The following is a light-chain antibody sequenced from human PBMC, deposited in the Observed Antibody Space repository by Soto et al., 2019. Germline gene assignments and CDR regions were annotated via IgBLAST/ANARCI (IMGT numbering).Light chain of an antibody. CDR1: SGHSSYI. V-gene: IGLV4-60*02. Sequence: QSVLTQSSSASASLGSSVKLTCTLSSGHSSYIIAWHQQQPGKAPRYLMKLEGSGSYNKGSGVPDRFSGSSSGADRYLTIAKLQFEDEADYYCETWDSNTHVFGTGTQLTVL. CDR3: ETWDSNTHV. CDR2: LEGSGSY. J-gene: IGLJ1*01.